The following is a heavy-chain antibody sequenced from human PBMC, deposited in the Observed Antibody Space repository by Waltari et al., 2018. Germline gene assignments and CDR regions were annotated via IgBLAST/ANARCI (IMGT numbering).Heavy chain of an antibody. V-gene: IGHV3-7*01. D-gene: IGHD5-18*01. CDR2: IKQDGSEK. J-gene: IGHJ3*02. CDR1: GFTFSSYW. CDR3: ARDLAMVDDAFDI. Sequence: GGLVQPGGSLRLSCAASGFTFSSYWMSWVRQAPGKGLEWVANIKQDGSEKYYVDSVKGRFTISRDNAKNSLYLQMNSLRAEDTAVYYCARDLAMVDDAFDIWGQGTMVTVSS.